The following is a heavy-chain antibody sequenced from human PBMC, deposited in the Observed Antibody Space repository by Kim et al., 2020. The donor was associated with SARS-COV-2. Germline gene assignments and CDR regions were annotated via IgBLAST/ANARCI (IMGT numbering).Heavy chain of an antibody. CDR1: GFTFSSYA. CDR2: ISGSGGST. J-gene: IGHJ4*02. Sequence: GGSLRLSCAASGFTFSSYAMSWVRQAPGKGMEWVSAISGSGGSTYYADSVEGRFTISRDNCKNTLYLQMNSLRAEDTAVYYREKYGGYCSGGSCFHFDYWGQGTLVTVSS. V-gene: IGHV3-23*01. D-gene: IGHD2-15*01. CDR3: EKYGGYCSGGSCFHFDY.